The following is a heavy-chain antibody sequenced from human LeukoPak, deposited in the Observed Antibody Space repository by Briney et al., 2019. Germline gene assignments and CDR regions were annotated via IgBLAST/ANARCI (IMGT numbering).Heavy chain of an antibody. CDR1: GYTFTGYY. V-gene: IGHV1-2*02. Sequence: ASVKVSCKAAGYTFTGYYMHWVRQAPGQGLELRGWINPNSGGTNYAQKFQGRVTMTRDTSMSTAYRELSNLRSDATAVYYCARGGLLPRGQYYYSGMDVWGQGTPVTVSS. J-gene: IGHJ6*02. D-gene: IGHD1-26*01. CDR2: INPNSGGT. CDR3: ARGGLLPRGQYYYSGMDV.